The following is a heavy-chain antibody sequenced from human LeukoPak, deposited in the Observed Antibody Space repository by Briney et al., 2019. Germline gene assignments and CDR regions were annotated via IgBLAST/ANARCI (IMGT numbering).Heavy chain of an antibody. CDR1: GYTLTDHY. J-gene: IGHJ3*02. CDR2: INPSGGST. V-gene: IGHV1-46*03. CDR3: SRIRITVTPRGAFDI. Sequence: APVKVSCKASGYTLTDHYMHWVRQAPGQGLEWMGIINPSGGSTSYAQKFQGRVTMTRDTSTSTVYMELSSLRSEDTAVYYCSRIRITVTPRGAFDIWGQGTMVTVSS. D-gene: IGHD4-17*01.